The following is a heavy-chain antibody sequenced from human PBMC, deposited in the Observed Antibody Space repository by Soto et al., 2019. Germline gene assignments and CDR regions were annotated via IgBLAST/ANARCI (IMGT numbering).Heavy chain of an antibody. J-gene: IGHJ4*02. CDR3: ARRYAGNFDY. Sequence: PSETLSLTCTVSGGSISSSNYDWGWIRQPPGKGLEWIGNIYYSGGTYYNPSLKSRVTISVDTSKNQFSLKLSSVTAADTAVYYCARRYAGNFDYWGQGTLVTVSS. CDR2: IYYSGGT. V-gene: IGHV4-39*07. CDR1: GGSISSSNYD. D-gene: IGHD2-8*01.